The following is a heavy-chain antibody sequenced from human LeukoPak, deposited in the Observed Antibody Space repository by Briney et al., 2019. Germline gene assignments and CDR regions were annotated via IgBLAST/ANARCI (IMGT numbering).Heavy chain of an antibody. J-gene: IGHJ4*02. D-gene: IGHD6-13*01. CDR2: IQFDGSNK. V-gene: IGHV3-30*02. CDR3: AKDGIGAGEPDY. CDR1: GFTFSRYG. Sequence: GGSLRPSCAASGFTFSRYGMHWVRQAPGKGLEWVAFIQFDGSNKYYADSVKGRFTISRDNSKNTLYLQMVSLRGEDTSVYYCAKDGIGAGEPDYWGQGTLVTVSS.